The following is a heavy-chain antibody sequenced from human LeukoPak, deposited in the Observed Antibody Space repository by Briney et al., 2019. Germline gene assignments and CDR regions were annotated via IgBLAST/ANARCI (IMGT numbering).Heavy chain of an antibody. CDR3: ARTRREYQLLSFDY. D-gene: IGHD2-2*01. CDR1: GFSISSGYY. CDR2: IYRSGST. J-gene: IGHJ4*02. V-gene: IGHV4-38-2*01. Sequence: KPSETLSLTCAVSGFSISSGYYWGWSRQPPEKGLEGIGSIYRSGSTYYNPSLKSRVTISLDTSKSQSSLTLRSVTAADTAVYYCARTRREYQLLSFDYWGQGTLVTVSS.